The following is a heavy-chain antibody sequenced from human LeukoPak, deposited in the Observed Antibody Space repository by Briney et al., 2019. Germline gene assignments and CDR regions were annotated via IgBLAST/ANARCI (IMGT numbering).Heavy chain of an antibody. Sequence: SETLSLTCTVSGGSISTYYWNWIRQSPRKGLEWIGYMYYSGSTNYNPSLKSRVTISVDTSKNESSLKLSSVTAADTAVYYCARTPATTWTNHFDYWGQGTLVTVSS. CDR2: MYYSGST. J-gene: IGHJ4*02. V-gene: IGHV4-59*01. CDR1: GGSISTYY. CDR3: ARTPATTWTNHFDY. D-gene: IGHD4-17*01.